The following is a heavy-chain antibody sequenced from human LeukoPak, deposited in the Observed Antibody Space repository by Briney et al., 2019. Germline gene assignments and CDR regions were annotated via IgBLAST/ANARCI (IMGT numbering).Heavy chain of an antibody. Sequence: PSETLSLTCTVSGGSISSYYWSWIRQPPGKGLEWIGYIYYSGSTNYNPSLKSRVTISVDTSKNQFSLKLSSVTAADTAVYYCARGLEEGATVVTPFDYWGQGTLVTVSS. CDR1: GGSISSYY. D-gene: IGHD4-23*01. CDR3: ARGLEEGATVVTPFDY. J-gene: IGHJ4*02. CDR2: IYYSGST. V-gene: IGHV4-59*01.